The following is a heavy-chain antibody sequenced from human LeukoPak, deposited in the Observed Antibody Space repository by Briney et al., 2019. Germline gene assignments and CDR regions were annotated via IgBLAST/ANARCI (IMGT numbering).Heavy chain of an antibody. D-gene: IGHD2-15*01. V-gene: IGHV3-9*01. CDR2: ISWNSAKI. CDR1: GFIFADYA. Sequence: GGSLRLSCAASGFIFADYAMHWVRQAPGKGLEWVSGISWNSAKIDYAGSVKGRFTISRDNAQNSLYLQINSLRAEDTAVYYCARDQGVHCSGGSCTAFDIWGQGTMVTVSS. J-gene: IGHJ3*02. CDR3: ARDQGVHCSGGSCTAFDI.